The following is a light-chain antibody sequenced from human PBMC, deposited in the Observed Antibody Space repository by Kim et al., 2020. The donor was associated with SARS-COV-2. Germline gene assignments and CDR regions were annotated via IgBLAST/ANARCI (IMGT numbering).Light chain of an antibody. CDR1: QDIGND. CDR2: GAS. V-gene: IGKV1-17*01. CDR3: LQHRTYPIT. J-gene: IGKJ5*01. Sequence: DIQMTQSPSSLSASVGGRVTITCRASQDIGNDLGWYQQSPGRAPKRLIYGASNLQSGVPSRFSGSGSETEFTLTINSLQPEDFATYFCLQHRTYPITFGQGTRLEIK.